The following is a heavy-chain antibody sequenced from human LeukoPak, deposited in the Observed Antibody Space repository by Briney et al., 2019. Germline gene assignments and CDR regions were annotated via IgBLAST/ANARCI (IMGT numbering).Heavy chain of an antibody. CDR2: IYPGDSDT. CDR1: GYSFTSYW. D-gene: IGHD6-19*01. J-gene: IGHJ4*02. Sequence: GESLKISCKGSGYSFTSYWIGWVRQMPGRGQEWMGIIYPGDSDTRYSPSSQGQVTISADKSNSTAYLQWSSLKASDTAMYYCARPDSSGWYGGSAADYYFDYWGQGTLVTVSS. CDR3: ARPDSSGWYGGSAADYYFDY. V-gene: IGHV5-51*01.